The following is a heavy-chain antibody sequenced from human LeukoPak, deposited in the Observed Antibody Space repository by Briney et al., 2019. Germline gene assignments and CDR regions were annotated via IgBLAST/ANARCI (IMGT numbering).Heavy chain of an antibody. Sequence: SETLSLTCGVSGASVSSHFWSWIRQTPGMGLEWIGYISNRGSTGYNPSLRSRVTISVDAPKNEVSLNVRSVSAADTAVYYCAKDVSGTYYAFEVWGQGRTV. J-gene: IGHJ3*01. CDR2: ISNRGST. CDR1: GASVSSHF. D-gene: IGHD1-26*01. V-gene: IGHV4-59*02. CDR3: AKDVSGTYYAFEV.